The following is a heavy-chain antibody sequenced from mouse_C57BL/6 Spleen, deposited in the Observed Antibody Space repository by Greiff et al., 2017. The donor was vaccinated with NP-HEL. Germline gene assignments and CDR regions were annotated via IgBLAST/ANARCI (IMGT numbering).Heavy chain of an antibody. CDR3: ASLGRASYYAMDD. V-gene: IGHV5-6*01. CDR2: ISSGGSYT. J-gene: IGHJ4*01. D-gene: IGHD4-1*01. Sequence: EVKVVESGGDLVKPGGSLKLSCAASGFTFSSYGMSWVRQTPDKRLEWVATISSGGSYTYYPDSVKGRFTISRDNAKNTLYLQMSSLKSEDTAMYYCASLGRASYYAMDDWGQGTSVTVSS. CDR1: GFTFSSYG.